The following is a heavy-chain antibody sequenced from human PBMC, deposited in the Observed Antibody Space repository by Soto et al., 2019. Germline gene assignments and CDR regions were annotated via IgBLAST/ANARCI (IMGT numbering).Heavy chain of an antibody. CDR2: ISGSGGST. Sequence: EVQLLESGGGLVQPGGSLRLSCAASGFTFSSYAMSWVRQAPGKGLEWVSAISGSGGSTYYADSVKGRFTIARDNSKNTLYLQMTSLRAEDTAVYYCAKHFYSVIPVAGPYYFDYWGQGTLVTVSS. V-gene: IGHV3-23*01. CDR1: GFTFSSYA. CDR3: AKHFYSVIPVAGPYYFDY. J-gene: IGHJ4*02. D-gene: IGHD6-19*01.